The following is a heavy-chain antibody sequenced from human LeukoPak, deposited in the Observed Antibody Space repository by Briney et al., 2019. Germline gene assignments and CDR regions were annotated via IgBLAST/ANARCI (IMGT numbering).Heavy chain of an antibody. CDR2: ISSSSSTT. CDR3: ARDHSSGRPAFDY. J-gene: IGHJ4*02. V-gene: IGHV3-48*01. CDR1: GFTFSSYS. D-gene: IGHD6-19*01. Sequence: PGGSLRLSCAASGFTFSSYSMNWVRQAPGRGLEWVSYISSSSSTTYFADSVKGRFTISRDNAKNSLYLQMNSLRAEDTAVYYCARDHSSGRPAFDYWGQGTLVTVSS.